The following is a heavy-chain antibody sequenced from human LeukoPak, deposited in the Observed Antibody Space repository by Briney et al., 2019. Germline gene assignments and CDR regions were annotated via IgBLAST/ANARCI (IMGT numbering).Heavy chain of an antibody. V-gene: IGHV1-8*03. CDR3: ARQQLGGDFDY. CDR1: GYTFTSYD. CDR2: MNPNSGNT. D-gene: IGHD6-6*01. J-gene: IGHJ4*02. Sequence: ASVKVSCKTSGYTFTSYDINWVRQATGQGLEWMGWMNPNSGNTGYAQKFQGRVTITRNTSISTAYKELSSLRSEDTAVYYCARQQLGGDFDYWGQGTLVTVSS.